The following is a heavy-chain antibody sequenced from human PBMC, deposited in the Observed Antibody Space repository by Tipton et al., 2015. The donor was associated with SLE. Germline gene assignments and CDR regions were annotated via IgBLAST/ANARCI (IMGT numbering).Heavy chain of an antibody. V-gene: IGHV4-39*01. Sequence: TLSLTCTVSGGSISSSYYWGWIRQPPGKGLEWIGNIYYTGSTYYNPSLRSRVTISIDTSKSHFSLKLTSVTATDTAVYYCVRQRLWSDYWGQGNLVTVSS. J-gene: IGHJ4*02. CDR1: GGSISSSYY. D-gene: IGHD2-21*01. CDR2: IYYTGST. CDR3: VRQRLWSDY.